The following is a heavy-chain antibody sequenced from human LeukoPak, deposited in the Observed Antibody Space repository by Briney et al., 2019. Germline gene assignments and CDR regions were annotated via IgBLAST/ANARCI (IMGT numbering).Heavy chain of an antibody. J-gene: IGHJ6*03. V-gene: IGHV1-2*02. CDR1: GYTFTGYY. D-gene: IGHD2-2*01. Sequence: ASVKVSCKASGYTFTGYYMHWVRQAPGQGLEWMGWINPNSGGTNYAQKFQGRVTMTRDTSISTAYMELSRLRSDDTAVYYCARALRYCSSTSCPLYYYYYMDVWGKGTTVTVSS. CDR2: INPNSGGT. CDR3: ARALRYCSSTSCPLYYYYYMDV.